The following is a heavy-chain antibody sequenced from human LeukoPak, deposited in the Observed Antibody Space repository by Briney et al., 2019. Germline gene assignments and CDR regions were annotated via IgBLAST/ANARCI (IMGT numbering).Heavy chain of an antibody. J-gene: IGHJ4*02. Sequence: GESLKISCKGSGYSFTSYWIGWVRQMPGKGLEWMGIIYPGDSDTRYSPSFQGQVTISADKSISTAYLQWSSLKASDTAMYYCARQGYDSSGYYLQDYWGQGTLVTVST. CDR1: GYSFTSYW. CDR2: IYPGDSDT. CDR3: ARQGYDSSGYYLQDY. D-gene: IGHD3-22*01. V-gene: IGHV5-51*01.